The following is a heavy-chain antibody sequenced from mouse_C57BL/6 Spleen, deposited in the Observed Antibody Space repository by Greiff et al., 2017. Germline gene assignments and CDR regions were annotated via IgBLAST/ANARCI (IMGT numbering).Heavy chain of an antibody. CDR2: IYPGDGDT. J-gene: IGHJ4*01. CDR1: GYAFSSSW. CDR3: ARETPHDFYAMDY. V-gene: IGHV1-82*01. Sequence: QVQLQQSGPELVKPGASVKISCKASGYAFSSSWMNWVKQRPGKGLEWIGRIYPGDGDTNYNGKFKGKATLTADKSSSTAYMQLSSLTSEDSAVYFCARETPHDFYAMDYWGQGTSVTVSS.